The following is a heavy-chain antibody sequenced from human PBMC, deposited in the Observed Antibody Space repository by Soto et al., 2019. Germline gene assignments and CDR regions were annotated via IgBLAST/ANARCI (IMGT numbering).Heavy chain of an antibody. CDR3: ARGGRESTRHFDY. Sequence: EVQLVESGGALVKPGGSLRLSCADSGFTFSSYSMNWVRQAPGQGLEWVSSIRSSSTYIYYADSVKGRFTISRDNAKNSLYLQMNSLSAEDTAVYYCARGGRESTRHFDYWGRGTLVTVSS. J-gene: IGHJ4*02. CDR2: IRSSSTYI. D-gene: IGHD2-8*01. V-gene: IGHV3-21*01. CDR1: GFTFSSYS.